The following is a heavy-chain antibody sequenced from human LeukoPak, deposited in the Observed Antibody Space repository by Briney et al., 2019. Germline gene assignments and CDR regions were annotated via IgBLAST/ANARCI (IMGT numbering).Heavy chain of an antibody. CDR3: ARELAADY. V-gene: IGHV3-53*01. D-gene: IGHD6-13*01. J-gene: IGHJ4*02. CDR1: GFTFSSYA. CDR2: IYSGGST. Sequence: GGSLRLSCAASGFTFSSYAMSWVRQAPGKGLEWVSVIYSGGSTYYADSVKGRFTISRDNSKNTLYLQMNSLRAEDTAVYYCARELAADYWGQGTLVTVSS.